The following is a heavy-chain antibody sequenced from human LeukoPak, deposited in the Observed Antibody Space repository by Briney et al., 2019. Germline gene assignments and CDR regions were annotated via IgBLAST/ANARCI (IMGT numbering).Heavy chain of an antibody. J-gene: IGHJ6*03. CDR2: MNPNSGNT. CDR1: GYTFTSYD. V-gene: IGHV1-8*01. Sequence: ASVKVSCKASGYTFTSYDINWVRQATGQGLEWMGWMNPNSGNTGYAQKFQGRVTMTRNTSISTAYMELSSLRSEDTAVYYCARGVVIRSPKDYYYYMDVWGKGITVTISS. CDR3: ARGVVIRSPKDYYYYMDV. D-gene: IGHD3-22*01.